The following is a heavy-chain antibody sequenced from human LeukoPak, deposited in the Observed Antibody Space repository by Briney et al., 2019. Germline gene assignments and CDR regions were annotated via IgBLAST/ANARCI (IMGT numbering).Heavy chain of an antibody. CDR3: ARLHLVSSGWHPMADS. CDR2: INHSGST. D-gene: IGHD6-19*01. J-gene: IGHJ4*02. CDR1: GGSFSGYY. Sequence: SETLSLTCAVYGGSFSGYYWRWIRQPPGKGLEWIGEINHSGSTNYNPSLKSRVTISVDTSKNQFSLKLNSVTAADTAVYYCARLHLVSSGWHPMADSWGQGTLVTVSS. V-gene: IGHV4-34*01.